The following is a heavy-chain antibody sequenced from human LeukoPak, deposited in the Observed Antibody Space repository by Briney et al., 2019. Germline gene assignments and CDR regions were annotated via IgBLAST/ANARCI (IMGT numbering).Heavy chain of an antibody. J-gene: IGHJ3*02. Sequence: ASVKVSCKASGYTFTGYYMHWVRQAPGQGLEWMGWINSNSGGTHSAQKFQGRVTMTRDTSISTAYMELSRLRSDDTAVYYCARLSGTTGTGVLRYFDWFMDAFDIWGQGTMVTVSS. D-gene: IGHD3-9*01. CDR1: GYTFTGYY. CDR2: INSNSGGT. V-gene: IGHV1-2*02. CDR3: ARLSGTTGTGVLRYFDWFMDAFDI.